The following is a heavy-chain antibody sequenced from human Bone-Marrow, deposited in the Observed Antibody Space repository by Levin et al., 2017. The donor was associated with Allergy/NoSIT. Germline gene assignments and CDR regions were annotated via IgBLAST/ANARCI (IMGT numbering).Heavy chain of an antibody. CDR3: ARAWIQLGYFDP. V-gene: IGHV4-39*01. D-gene: IGHD5-18*01. CDR1: GDSISSSSYY. Sequence: PSETLSLTCSVSGDSISSSSYYWAWIRQPPGKGLEWIGSIFVGGPTYSNSSLKTRVTIVGDASSNQFSLNLRSVTAADTAVYYCARAWIQLGYFDPWGQGTVVTVSS. J-gene: IGHJ5*02. CDR2: IFVGGPT.